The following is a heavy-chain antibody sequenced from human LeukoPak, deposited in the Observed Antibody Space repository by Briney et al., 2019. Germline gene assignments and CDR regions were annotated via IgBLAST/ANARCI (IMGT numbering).Heavy chain of an antibody. J-gene: IGHJ4*02. D-gene: IGHD5-12*01. CDR2: INHSGFS. Sequence: PSETLSLTCAVYGGSLSGYYWSWIRQPPGKGLEWIGEINHSGFSDYNPSLKSRVYISIHTSVNQFYLKLTSVTAGDTAVYYCAGYTGYGGYFDYWGQGTLVTVSS. V-gene: IGHV4-34*01. CDR3: AGYTGYGGYFDY. CDR1: GGSLSGYY.